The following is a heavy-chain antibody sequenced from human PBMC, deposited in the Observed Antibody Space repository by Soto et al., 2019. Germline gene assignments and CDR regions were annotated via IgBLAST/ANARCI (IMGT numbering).Heavy chain of an antibody. CDR2: IDPSDSYT. CDR3: ARTRIAAFFLDY. D-gene: IGHD6-6*01. Sequence: AVEISCESCGWSYTSYWFRWVRQMPGKGLEWTGRIDPSDSYTNYSPSFQGHVTISADKSISTAYLQWSSLKASETAMYYCARTRIAAFFLDYWGQGTLVTVSS. J-gene: IGHJ4*02. V-gene: IGHV5-10-1*01. CDR1: GWSYTSYW.